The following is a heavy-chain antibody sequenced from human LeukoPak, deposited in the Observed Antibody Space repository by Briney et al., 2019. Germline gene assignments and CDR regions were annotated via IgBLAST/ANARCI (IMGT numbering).Heavy chain of an antibody. V-gene: IGHV4-34*01. Sequence: PSETLSLTCAVYGGSFSGYYWSWIRQRPGKGLEWIGEINHSGSTNYNPSLKSRVTISVDTSKNQFSLKLSSVTAADTAVYYCARGRRVVVAATPGYLNYWGQGTLVTVSS. CDR3: ARGRRVVVAATPGYLNY. CDR2: INHSGST. CDR1: GGSFSGYY. J-gene: IGHJ4*02. D-gene: IGHD2-15*01.